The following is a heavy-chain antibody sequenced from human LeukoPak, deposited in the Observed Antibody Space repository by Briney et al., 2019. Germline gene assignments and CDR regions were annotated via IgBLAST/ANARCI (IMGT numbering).Heavy chain of an antibody. J-gene: IGHJ6*03. CDR3: ARGRGNNWNDGWYYYMDV. Sequence: GGSLRLSCAASGFTFSSYWMSWVRQAPGKGLEWVANIKQDGSEKYYVDSVKGRFTISRDNAKNSLYLQMNSLRAEDTAVYYCARGRGNNWNDGWYYYMDVWGKGTTVTVSS. D-gene: IGHD1-1*01. CDR1: GFTFSSYW. CDR2: IKQDGSEK. V-gene: IGHV3-7*01.